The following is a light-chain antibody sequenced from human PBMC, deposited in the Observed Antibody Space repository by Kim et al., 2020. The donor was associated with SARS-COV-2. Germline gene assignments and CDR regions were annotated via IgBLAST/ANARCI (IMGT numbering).Light chain of an antibody. CDR2: GKN. CDR1: SLRSYY. CDR3: NSRGTGGNNLGDWV. Sequence: SSELTQDPAVSVALGQTVRITCQGDSLRSYYASWYQQKPGQAPLLVIYGKNNRPSGIPDRFSGSTSGNTASLTLTGAQAEDEADYSCNSRGTGGNNLGDWVFGGGTQLTV. V-gene: IGLV3-19*01. J-gene: IGLJ3*02.